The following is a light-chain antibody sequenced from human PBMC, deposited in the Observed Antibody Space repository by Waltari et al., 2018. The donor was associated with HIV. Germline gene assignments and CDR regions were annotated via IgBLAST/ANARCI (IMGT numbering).Light chain of an antibody. V-gene: IGKV3-20*01. Sequence: EIVLTQSPGTLSLSPGERVTLSCRASQSVSSSYLAWYQQKPGQAPRLLIYGASSRATGIPDRFSGSGSGTDFTLTISRLEPEDFAMYYCQQYGTSLITIGQGTRLEIK. J-gene: IGKJ5*01. CDR3: QQYGTSLIT. CDR2: GAS. CDR1: QSVSSSY.